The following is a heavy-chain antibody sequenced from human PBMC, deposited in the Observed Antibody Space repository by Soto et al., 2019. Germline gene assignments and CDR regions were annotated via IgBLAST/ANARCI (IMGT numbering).Heavy chain of an antibody. J-gene: IGHJ4*02. D-gene: IGHD5-12*01. V-gene: IGHV3-74*01. Sequence: GGPLNLPWAAPDFTSGSNWRNWVRQAPGKGLVWVSRINSDGSSTSYADSVKGRFTISRDNAKNTLYLQMNSLRAEDTAVYYCARGPPWIGYWGQGTLVTVSS. CDR3: ARGPPWIGY. CDR1: DFTSGSNW. CDR2: INSDGSST.